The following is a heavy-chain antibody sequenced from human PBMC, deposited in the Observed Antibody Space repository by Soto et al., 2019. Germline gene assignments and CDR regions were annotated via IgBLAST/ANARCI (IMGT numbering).Heavy chain of an antibody. D-gene: IGHD4-17*01. Sequence: QVQLVESGGGVVQPGRSLRLSCAASGFTFSSYAMHWVRQAPGKGLEWVAVISYDGSNKYYADSVKGRFTISRDNSKNTLYLQMNSLRAEDTAVYYCAREATVTIPPQSQYYYGMDVWGQGTTVTVSS. CDR1: GFTFSSYA. V-gene: IGHV3-30-3*01. CDR3: AREATVTIPPQSQYYYGMDV. CDR2: ISYDGSNK. J-gene: IGHJ6*02.